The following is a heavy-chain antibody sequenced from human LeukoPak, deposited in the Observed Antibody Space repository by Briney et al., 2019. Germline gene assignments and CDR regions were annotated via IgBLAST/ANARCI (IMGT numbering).Heavy chain of an antibody. CDR2: ISNGKT. Sequence: GGSLRLSCAASRFTFTYYAMNWVRQAPGKGLEWVAAISNGKTYYADSVRGRFAISRDDTTNTVYLHMNSLRDEDTALYHCVREAGYCAPVCVKTNWFDPWGQGTLVTVSS. V-gene: IGHV3-23*01. J-gene: IGHJ5*02. CDR1: RFTFTYYA. D-gene: IGHD2-15*01. CDR3: VREAGYCAPVCVKTNWFDP.